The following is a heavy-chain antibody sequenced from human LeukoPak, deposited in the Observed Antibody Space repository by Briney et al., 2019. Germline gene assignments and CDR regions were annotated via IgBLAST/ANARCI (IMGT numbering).Heavy chain of an antibody. J-gene: IGHJ4*02. CDR2: ISAYNGNT. CDR1: GYTFTSYG. V-gene: IGHV1-18*04. CDR3: ARSVAAATPSDY. D-gene: IGHD2-15*01. Sequence: ASVKVSCKASGYTFTSYGISWVRQTPGEGLEWMGWISAYNGNTNYAQKLQGRVTMTTDTSTSTAYMELRSLRSDDTAVYYCARSVAAATPSDYWGQGTLVTVSS.